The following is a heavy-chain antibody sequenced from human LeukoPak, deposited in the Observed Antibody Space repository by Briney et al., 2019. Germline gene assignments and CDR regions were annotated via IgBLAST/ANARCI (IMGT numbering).Heavy chain of an antibody. Sequence: ASVKVSCKASGYTFTSYGISWVRQAPGQGLEWMGIINPSGGSTSYAQKFQGRVTMTRDTSTSTVYMELSSLRSEDTAVYYCARETSIGELSDYWGQGTLVTVSS. CDR1: GYTFTSYG. J-gene: IGHJ4*02. V-gene: IGHV1-46*01. CDR2: INPSGGST. CDR3: ARETSIGELSDY. D-gene: IGHD3-10*01.